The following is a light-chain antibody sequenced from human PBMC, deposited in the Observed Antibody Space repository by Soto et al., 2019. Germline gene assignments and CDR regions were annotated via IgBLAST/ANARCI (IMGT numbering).Light chain of an antibody. J-gene: IGKJ1*01. CDR2: KAS. V-gene: IGKV1-5*03. Sequence: DLQMTQSPSTLSASVGDRVTITCRASQSISSWLAWYQQKPGKAPKLLIYKASSLESGVPSRFXGSGSGTEFTLTISSLQPDDFATYYCQQYNSYSRWTFGQGTKVEIK. CDR3: QQYNSYSRWT. CDR1: QSISSW.